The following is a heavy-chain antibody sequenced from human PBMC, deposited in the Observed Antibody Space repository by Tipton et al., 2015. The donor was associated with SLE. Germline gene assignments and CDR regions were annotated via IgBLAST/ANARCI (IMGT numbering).Heavy chain of an antibody. Sequence: TLSLTCAVSGYSISSGYYWGWIRQPPGKGLEWIGSIHYSVGTYYNPSLKSRVTISVDTSKNQFSLKLSSVTAADTAVYYCARVESYYYYYMDVWGKGTTVTVS. CDR2: IHYSVGT. D-gene: IGHD3-3*01. CDR1: GYSISSGYY. CDR3: ARVESYYYYYMDV. J-gene: IGHJ6*03. V-gene: IGHV4-38-2*01.